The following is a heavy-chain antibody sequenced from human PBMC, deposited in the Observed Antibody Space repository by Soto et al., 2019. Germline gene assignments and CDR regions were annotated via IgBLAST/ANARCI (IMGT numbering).Heavy chain of an antibody. V-gene: IGHV1-8*01. CDR2: MNPNSGNT. CDR1: GYTFTSYD. D-gene: IGHD3-3*01. CDR3: AGGPYYDFGGGSYYYYYVMDV. J-gene: IGHJ6*02. Sequence: GASVKVSCKASGYTFTSYDINWVRQATGQGLEWMGWMNPNSGNTGYAQKYQGRVTMTRNTSISTAYMELSSLRTEDTAGNYCAGGPYYDFGGGSYYYYYVMDVWGQGTTVTVSS.